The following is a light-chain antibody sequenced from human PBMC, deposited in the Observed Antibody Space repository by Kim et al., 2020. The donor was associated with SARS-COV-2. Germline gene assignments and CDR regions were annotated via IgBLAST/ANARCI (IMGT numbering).Light chain of an antibody. CDR2: GDN. J-gene: IGLJ2*01. CDR3: HSYDSSNPVV. V-gene: IGLV6-57*03. CDR1: SGSIASNY. Sequence: KTVTITCTRSSGSIASNYVQWYQQRNGSARRTVIYGDNQRPSGVPERFSGSIDSSSNSASLTISGLKTEDEADYYCHSYDSSNPVVFGGGTQLTVL.